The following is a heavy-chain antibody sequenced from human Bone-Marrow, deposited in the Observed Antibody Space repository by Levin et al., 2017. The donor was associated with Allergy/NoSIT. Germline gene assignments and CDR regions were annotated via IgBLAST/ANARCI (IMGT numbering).Heavy chain of an antibody. CDR1: GYTFTGYY. CDR3: ARVGGYYDSSGNLWYYYYGMDV. D-gene: IGHD3-22*01. Sequence: ASVKVSCKASGYTFTGYYMHWVRQAPGQGLEWMGWINPNSGGTNYAQKFQGRVTMTRDTSISTAYMELSRLRSDDTAVYYCARVGGYYDSSGNLWYYYYGMDVWGQGTTVTVSS. V-gene: IGHV1-2*02. CDR2: INPNSGGT. J-gene: IGHJ6*02.